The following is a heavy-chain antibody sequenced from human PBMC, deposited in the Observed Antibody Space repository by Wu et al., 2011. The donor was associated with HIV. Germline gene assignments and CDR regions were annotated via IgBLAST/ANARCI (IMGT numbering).Heavy chain of an antibody. CDR3: ASNPRHYDILTGYYNVPYFDY. CDR2: IIPIFGTA. J-gene: IGHJ4*02. Sequence: QVQLVQSGAEVKKPGSSVKVSCKASGGTFSSYAISWVRQAPGQGLEWMGGIIPIFGTANYAQKFQGRVTITADKSTSTAYMELSSLRSEDTAVYYCASNPRHYDILTGYYNVPYFDYWGQGTLVTVSS. D-gene: IGHD3-9*01. V-gene: IGHV1-69*14. CDR1: GGTFSSYA.